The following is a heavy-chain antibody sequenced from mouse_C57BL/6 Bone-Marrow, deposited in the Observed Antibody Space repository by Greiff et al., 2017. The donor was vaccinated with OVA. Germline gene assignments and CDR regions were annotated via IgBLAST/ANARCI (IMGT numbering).Heavy chain of an antibody. D-gene: IGHD6-1*02. V-gene: IGHV14-1*01. CDR3: TEESYDY. Sequence: VQLKESGAELVRPGASVTLSCTASGFNIKDYYMHWVKQRPEQGLEWIGRIDPEDGDTEYAPKISGKATMTADTSSNTAYLQVSGLASEDTAVYYCTEESYDYWGQGTTLTVSS. CDR1: GFNIKDYY. CDR2: IDPEDGDT. J-gene: IGHJ2*01.